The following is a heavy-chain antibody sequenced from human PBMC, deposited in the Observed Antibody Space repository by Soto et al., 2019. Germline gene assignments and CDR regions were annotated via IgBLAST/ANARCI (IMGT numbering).Heavy chain of an antibody. Sequence: QITLRESGPSLVKPTETLTLTCTFSGFSLTTTGVGVGWIRQPPGKALEWLAVVFWDGGERYSPSLKSRVTTPXAXSXXQVVFTMTNMDPADTATYYCTQVYGSGSWGWYFHSWGPGTLVTVSS. J-gene: IGHJ4*02. CDR1: GFSLTTTGVG. CDR2: VFWDGGE. V-gene: IGHV2-5*02. CDR3: TQVYGSGSWGWYFHS. D-gene: IGHD1-26*01.